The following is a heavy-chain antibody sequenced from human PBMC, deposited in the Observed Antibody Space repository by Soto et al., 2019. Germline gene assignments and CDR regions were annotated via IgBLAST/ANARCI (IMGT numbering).Heavy chain of an antibody. V-gene: IGHV1-3*01. CDR2: INAGNGNT. CDR3: ARDDILTGYSYYYYGMDV. J-gene: IGHJ6*02. Sequence: SVKVSCKPSGYTFTSYAMHWVRQAPGQRLEWMGWINAGNGNTKYSQKFQGRVTITRDTSASTAYMELSSLRSEDTAVYYCARDDILTGYSYYYYGMDVWGQGTTVTAP. CDR1: GYTFTSYA. D-gene: IGHD3-9*01.